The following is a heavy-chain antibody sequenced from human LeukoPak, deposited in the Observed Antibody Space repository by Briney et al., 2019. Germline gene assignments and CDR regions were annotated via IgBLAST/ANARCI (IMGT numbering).Heavy chain of an antibody. CDR3: ARRDYYDSSGYIDY. V-gene: IGHV7-4-1*02. Sequence: GASVKVSCKASGYTFTGYYMHWVRQAPGQGLEWMGWINTNTGNPTYAQGFTGRFVFSLDTSVSTAYLQWSSLKASDTAMYYCARRDYYDSSGYIDYWGQGTLVTVSS. D-gene: IGHD3-22*01. CDR1: GYTFTGYY. CDR2: INTNTGNP. J-gene: IGHJ4*02.